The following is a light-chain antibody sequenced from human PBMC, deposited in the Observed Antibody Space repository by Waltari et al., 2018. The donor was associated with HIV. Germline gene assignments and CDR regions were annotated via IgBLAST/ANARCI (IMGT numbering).Light chain of an antibody. J-gene: IGLJ2*01. CDR2: KDS. Sequence: SYELTQPPSVSVSPGQTARITCSGDALPKQYAYWYQQKPGQAPVLVLYKDSEGPSGIPERFSGSSSGTTVTLTISGVQAEDEADYYCQSADSSGTSVVCGGGTKLTVL. V-gene: IGLV3-25*03. CDR3: QSADSSGTSVV. CDR1: ALPKQY.